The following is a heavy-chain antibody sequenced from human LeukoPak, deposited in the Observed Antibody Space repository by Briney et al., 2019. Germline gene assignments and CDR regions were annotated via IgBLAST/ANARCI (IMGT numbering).Heavy chain of an antibody. CDR2: VYQSGIT. V-gene: IGHV4-38-2*01. CDR3: ARRYSNSYFDY. D-gene: IGHD4-11*01. J-gene: IGHJ4*02. CDR1: GYSIRSGYY. Sequence: KPPETLSLNCAVSGYSIRSGYYWGWIRQPPGKGLEWIGNVYQSGITYYNASLKSRVTISVDTSKNQFSLKLNSVTAADTAAYYCARRYSNSYFDYWGQGTLVTVSS.